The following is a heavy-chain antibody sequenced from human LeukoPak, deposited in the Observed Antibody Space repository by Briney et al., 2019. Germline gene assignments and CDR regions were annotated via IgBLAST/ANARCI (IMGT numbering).Heavy chain of an antibody. J-gene: IGHJ3*02. CDR3: ARGVVTARDEAFDI. D-gene: IGHD4-23*01. CDR1: GFTFSTYW. Sequence: GGSLRLSCAASGFTFSTYWMSWVRQAPGKGLEWVANIKQDGSEKYYVDSVKGRFTISRDNAKNSLYLQMNSLRAEDTAVYYCARGVVTARDEAFDIWGQGTMVTVSS. CDR2: IKQDGSEK. V-gene: IGHV3-7*01.